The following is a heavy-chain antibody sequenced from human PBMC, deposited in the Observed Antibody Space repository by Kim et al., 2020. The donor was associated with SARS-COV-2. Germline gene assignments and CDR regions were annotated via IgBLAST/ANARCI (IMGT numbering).Heavy chain of an antibody. D-gene: IGHD1-1*01. Sequence: ASVKVSCKTSGYTFRSYALHWVRQAPGQRLEWIGWINAGNGNTEYSQKFQGGVTITRDTSASTIYMEMRSLRFEDTAVYYSSPTSPKVFPLSLCSTQPDGNVVIACLVQGFFPFQ. J-gene: IGHJ1*01. V-gene: IGHV1-3*01. CDR2: INAGNGNT. CDR1: GYTFRSYA. CDR3: SPTSPKVFPLSLCSTQPDGNVVIACLVQGFFPFQ.